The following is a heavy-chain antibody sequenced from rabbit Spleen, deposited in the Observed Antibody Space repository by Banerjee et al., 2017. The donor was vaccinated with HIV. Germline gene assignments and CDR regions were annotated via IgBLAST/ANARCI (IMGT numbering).Heavy chain of an antibody. Sequence: QEQLVESGGGLVQPEGSLTLTCTASGFSFSSSYYMCWVRQAPGKGLEWIACIYTGSSGSTHYASWAKGRFTISKASSTTVTLQLNSLTAADTATYFCARDVSGGYGYYSLWGQGTLVTVS. J-gene: IGHJ4*01. CDR1: GFSFSSSYY. D-gene: IGHD6-1*01. V-gene: IGHV1S45*01. CDR2: IYTGSSGST. CDR3: ARDVSGGYGYYSL.